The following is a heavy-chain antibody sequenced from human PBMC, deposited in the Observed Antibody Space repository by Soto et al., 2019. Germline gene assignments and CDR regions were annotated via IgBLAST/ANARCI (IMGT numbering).Heavy chain of an antibody. CDR3: ARQEGAETYYYYYGMDV. D-gene: IGHD1-26*01. J-gene: IGHJ6*02. CDR2: IYPGDSDT. V-gene: IGHV5-51*01. CDR1: GYSFTSYW. Sequence: PGESLKISCKGSGYSFTSYWIGWVRQMPGKGLEWMGIIYPGDSDTRYSPSFQGQVTISADKSISTAYLQWSSLKASDTAMYYCARQEGAETYYYYYGMDVWGQGTTVTVSS.